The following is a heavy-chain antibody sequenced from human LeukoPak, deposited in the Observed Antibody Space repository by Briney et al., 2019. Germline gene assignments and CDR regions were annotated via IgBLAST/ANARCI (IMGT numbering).Heavy chain of an antibody. V-gene: IGHV4-39*07. CDR2: IYYSGST. D-gene: IGHD3-3*01. J-gene: IGHJ5*02. CDR3: ARENRDDFWSGNNWFDL. CDR1: GGSISSSSYY. Sequence: SETLSLTCTVSGGSISSSSYYWGWIRQPPGKGLEWIGSIYYSGSTYYNPSLKSRVTISVDTSKNQFSLKLSSVTAADTAVYYCARENRDDFWSGNNWFDLWGQGTLVTVSS.